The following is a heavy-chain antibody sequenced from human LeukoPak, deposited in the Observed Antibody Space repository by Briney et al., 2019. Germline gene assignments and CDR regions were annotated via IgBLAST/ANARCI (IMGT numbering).Heavy chain of an antibody. J-gene: IGHJ4*02. CDR2: MNSDGSST. CDR1: GFTLSSYW. D-gene: IGHD4-17*01. V-gene: IGHV3-74*01. CDR3: AREAFNYGDHYFDY. Sequence: PGGSLRLSCAASGFTLSSYWMHWVRQAPGKALVWVSRMNSDGSSTTYADSVKGRFTISRDNAKNTLYLQMNSLRAEDTAVYHCAREAFNYGDHYFDYWGQGTLVTVSS.